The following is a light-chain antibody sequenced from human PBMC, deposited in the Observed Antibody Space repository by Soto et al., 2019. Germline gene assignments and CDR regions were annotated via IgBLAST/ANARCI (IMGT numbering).Light chain of an antibody. J-gene: IGKJ4*01. CDR1: QSVSSSS. V-gene: IGKV3-20*01. CDR2: GVS. CDR3: QQYGSSPRT. Sequence: EIVLTQSPATLSLSPGERATLSCRASQSVSSSSLAWYQQKPGQAPRLLIYGVSNRATGIPDRFSGSGSGTDFTLTITRLEPDDFAVYYCQQYGSSPRTFGGGTKVEIK.